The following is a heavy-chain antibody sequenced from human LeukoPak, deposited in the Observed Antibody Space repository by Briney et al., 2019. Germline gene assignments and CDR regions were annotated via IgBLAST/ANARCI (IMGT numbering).Heavy chain of an antibody. D-gene: IGHD6-13*01. J-gene: IGHJ6*02. V-gene: IGHV3-33*01. CDR2: IWYDGSNK. CDR1: GFTFSSYG. Sequence: PGGSLRLSCAASGFTFSSYGMHWVRQAPGKGLEWVAVIWYDGSNKYYADSVKGRFTTSRDNSKNTLYLQMNSLRAEDTAVYYCARATLSPYSSSFYGMDVWGQGTTVTVSS. CDR3: ARATLSPYSSSFYGMDV.